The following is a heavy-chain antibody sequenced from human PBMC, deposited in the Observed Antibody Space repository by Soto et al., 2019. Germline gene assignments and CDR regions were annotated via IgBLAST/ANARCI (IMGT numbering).Heavy chain of an antibody. Sequence: PGGSLRLSCAASGFTFSGSAMHWVRQASGKGLEWVGRIRSKANSYATAYAASVKGRFTISRDDSKNTAYLQMNSLKTEDTAVYYCTSIGYCSSTSCYTYYYYGMDVWGQGTTVTVSS. D-gene: IGHD2-2*02. CDR1: GFTFSGSA. CDR2: IRSKANSYAT. J-gene: IGHJ6*02. V-gene: IGHV3-73*01. CDR3: TSIGYCSSTSCYTYYYYGMDV.